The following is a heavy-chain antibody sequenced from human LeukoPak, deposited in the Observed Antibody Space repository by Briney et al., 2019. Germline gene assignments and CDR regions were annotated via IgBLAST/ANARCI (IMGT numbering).Heavy chain of an antibody. Sequence: GGSLRLSCAASGFTFSSYGMHWVRQAPGKGLEWVAFIRYDGSNKYYADSVRGRFTISRDNSKNTLYLQMNSLRAEDTAVYYCAKDWEGVSSGWYGYWGQGTLVTVSS. D-gene: IGHD6-19*01. J-gene: IGHJ4*02. CDR2: IRYDGSNK. V-gene: IGHV3-30*02. CDR1: GFTFSSYG. CDR3: AKDWEGVSSGWYGY.